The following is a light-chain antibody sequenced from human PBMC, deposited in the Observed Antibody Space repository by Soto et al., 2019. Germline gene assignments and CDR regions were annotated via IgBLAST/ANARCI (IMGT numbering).Light chain of an antibody. CDR1: QSVSSY. CDR2: DAS. V-gene: IGKV3-11*01. J-gene: IGKJ4*02. CDR3: QHSNNWPLT. Sequence: EIVLTQSPATLSLSPGERATLSCRASQSVSSYLAWYQQKPGQAPRLLIYDASNRATSIPARFSGSGSGTDITPTISSLEPDDFAVYYCQHSNNWPLTFGGGTKVEIK.